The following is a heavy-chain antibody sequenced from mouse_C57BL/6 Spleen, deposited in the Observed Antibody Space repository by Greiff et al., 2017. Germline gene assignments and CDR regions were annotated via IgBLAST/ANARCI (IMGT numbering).Heavy chain of an antibody. CDR2: IDPSDSET. J-gene: IGHJ3*01. D-gene: IGHD1-1*01. Sequence: VQLQQPGAELVRPGSSVKLSCKASGYTFTSYWMHWVKQRPIQGLEWIGNIDPSDSETHYNQKFKDKATLTVDKSSSTAYMQLSSLTSEDSAVYYCSSPDYYGSSPFAYWGQGTLVTVSA. V-gene: IGHV1-52*01. CDR1: GYTFTSYW. CDR3: SSPDYYGSSPFAY.